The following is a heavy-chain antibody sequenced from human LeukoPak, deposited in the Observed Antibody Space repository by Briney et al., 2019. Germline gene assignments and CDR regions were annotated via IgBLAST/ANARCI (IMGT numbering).Heavy chain of an antibody. Sequence: PSETLSLTCAVYGGSFSGYYWSWIRQPPGRGLEWIGEINHSGSTNCNPSLKSRVTISVDTSKNQFSLKLSSVTAADTAVYYCARGGIGESLDYWGQGTLVTVSS. CDR1: GGSFSGYY. CDR3: ARGGIGESLDY. V-gene: IGHV4-34*01. CDR2: INHSGST. J-gene: IGHJ4*02. D-gene: IGHD3-10*01.